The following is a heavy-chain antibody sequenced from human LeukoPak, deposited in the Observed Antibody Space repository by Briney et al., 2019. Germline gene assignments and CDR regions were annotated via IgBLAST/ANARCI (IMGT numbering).Heavy chain of an antibody. CDR1: GFTFSSYE. D-gene: IGHD6-19*01. J-gene: IGHJ4*02. CDR2: ISSSGSTI. CDR3: AKVGKQWLVRRASVYYFDY. Sequence: PGGSLRLSCAASGFTFSSYEMNWVRQAPGKGLEWVSYISSSGSTIYYADSVKGRFTISRDNSKNTLYLQMNSLRAEDTAVYYCAKVGKQWLVRRASVYYFDYWGQGTLVTVSS. V-gene: IGHV3-48*03.